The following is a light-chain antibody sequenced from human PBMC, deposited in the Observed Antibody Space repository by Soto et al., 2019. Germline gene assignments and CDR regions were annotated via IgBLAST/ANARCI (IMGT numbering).Light chain of an antibody. CDR2: GAS. CDR1: QIVSSN. V-gene: IGKV3-15*01. Sequence: IVMTQSPATLSVSTGERATLSCRASQIVSSNLAWYQQKPGQAPRLLIYGASTRATGIPARFSGSGSGTEFTLTISSLQSEDFAVYYCQQYNNWPKTFGQGTKVDIK. CDR3: QQYNNWPKT. J-gene: IGKJ1*01.